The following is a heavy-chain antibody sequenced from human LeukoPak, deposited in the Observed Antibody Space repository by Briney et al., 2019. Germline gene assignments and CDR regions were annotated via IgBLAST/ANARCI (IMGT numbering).Heavy chain of an antibody. D-gene: IGHD6-13*01. CDR1: GGSISSYY. J-gene: IGHJ2*01. CDR3: ARQDSSSWYVFWYFDL. V-gene: IGHV4-59*08. CDR2: IYYSGST. Sequence: SETLSLTCTVSGGSISSYYWSWIRQPPGKGLEWIGYIYYSGSTNYNPSLKSRVTISVDTSKNQFSLKLSSVTAADTAVYYCARQDSSSWYVFWYFDLWGRGTLVTVSS.